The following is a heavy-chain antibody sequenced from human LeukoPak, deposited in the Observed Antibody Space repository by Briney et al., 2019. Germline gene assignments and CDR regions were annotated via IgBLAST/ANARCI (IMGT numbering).Heavy chain of an antibody. J-gene: IGHJ6*03. D-gene: IGHD3-3*01. Sequence: GGSLRLPRAASGFTVSSNYMSWVRQAPGKGLEWVSVIYSGGSTYYADSVKGRFTISRDNSKNTLYLQMNSLRAEDTAVYYCAREAYDFWSGYDGHYMDVWGKGTTVTVSS. CDR2: IYSGGST. CDR3: AREAYDFWSGYDGHYMDV. CDR1: GFTVSSNY. V-gene: IGHV3-66*01.